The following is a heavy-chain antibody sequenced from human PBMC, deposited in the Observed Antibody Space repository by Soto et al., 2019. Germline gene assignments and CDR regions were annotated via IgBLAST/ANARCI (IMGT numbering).Heavy chain of an antibody. D-gene: IGHD1-26*01. V-gene: IGHV4-4*07. CDR3: ATIVGANDY. J-gene: IGHJ4*02. CDR2: IYSSGSA. CDR1: RASIYTYS. Sequence: SETLSLTCSVSRASIYTYSWTWIRQPAGKGLQWIGHIYSSGSANYSPSLKSRVSMSVDSSKNQISLKLSSVTAADTAVYYCATIVGANDYWGQGTLVTVSS.